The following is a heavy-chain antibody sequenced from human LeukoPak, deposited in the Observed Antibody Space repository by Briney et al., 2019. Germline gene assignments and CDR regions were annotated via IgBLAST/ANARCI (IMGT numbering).Heavy chain of an antibody. CDR3: ARGTRSSAVEQFDY. J-gene: IGHJ4*02. Sequence: ASVKVSCKASGGTFSSYAISWVRQAPGQGLEWMGGIIPIFGTANYAQKFQGRVTITTDESPSTAYMELSSLRSEDTAVYYCARGTRSSAVEQFDYWGQGTLVTVSS. V-gene: IGHV1-69*05. D-gene: IGHD6-6*01. CDR2: IIPIFGTA. CDR1: GGTFSSYA.